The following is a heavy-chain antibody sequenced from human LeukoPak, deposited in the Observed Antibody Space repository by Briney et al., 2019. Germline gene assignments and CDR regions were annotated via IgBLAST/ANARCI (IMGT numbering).Heavy chain of an antibody. J-gene: IGHJ4*02. CDR3: ARADCSTTCCYLDD. Sequence: SETLSLTCAVSGGSIRGGPYHWSWIRQHPGKGLEWIGYIHYSGTTYYNPSLKSRVTMSVDTSNNQFSLKLSSVSAADTAVYYCARADCSTTCCYLDDWGRGTLVTASS. CDR1: GGSIRGGPYH. V-gene: IGHV4-31*11. D-gene: IGHD2-2*01. CDR2: IHYSGTT.